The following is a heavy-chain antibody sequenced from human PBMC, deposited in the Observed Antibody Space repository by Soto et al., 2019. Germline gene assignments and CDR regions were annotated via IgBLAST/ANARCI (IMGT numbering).Heavy chain of an antibody. Sequence: TLSLPCTVSGGSLSSGCYYWSWIRQHRGKGLEWIGYIYYSGSTYYNTSLKSRVNISLDTSKNQFSLKLSSVNAAETAVYYCARELSYYYDSSGPFDYWGQGTLGTVSS. CDR3: ARELSYYYDSSGPFDY. D-gene: IGHD3-22*01. V-gene: IGHV4-31*03. J-gene: IGHJ4*02. CDR2: IYYSGST. CDR1: GGSLSSGCYY.